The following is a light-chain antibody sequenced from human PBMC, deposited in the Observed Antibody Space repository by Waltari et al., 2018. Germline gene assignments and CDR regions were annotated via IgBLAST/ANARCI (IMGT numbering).Light chain of an antibody. CDR3: QQSYSTRGFT. Sequence: DIQMTQSPSSLSASVGDRVTITCRASQSISSYLNWYQQTSQSISSYLNWYQQKPGKAPKLLIYAATSLQSGVPSRFSGSGAGTDFTLTISSLQPEDFATYYCQQSYSTRGFTFGPGTKVDIK. V-gene: IGKV1-39*01. CDR1: QSISSY. CDR2: AAT. J-gene: IGKJ3*01.